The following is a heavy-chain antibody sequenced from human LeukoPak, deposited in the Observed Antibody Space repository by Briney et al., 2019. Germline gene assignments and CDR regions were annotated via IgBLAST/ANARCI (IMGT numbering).Heavy chain of an antibody. Sequence: GGSLRLSCAASGFTFSSYSMNWVRQAPGKGLEWVSAISGSGGSTYYADSVKGRFTIPRDNSKNTLYLQMNSLRAEDTAVYYCAKSVSSGWYYTFDYWGQGTLVTVSS. CDR3: AKSVSSGWYYTFDY. D-gene: IGHD6-19*01. V-gene: IGHV3-23*01. CDR2: ISGSGGST. CDR1: GFTFSSYS. J-gene: IGHJ4*02.